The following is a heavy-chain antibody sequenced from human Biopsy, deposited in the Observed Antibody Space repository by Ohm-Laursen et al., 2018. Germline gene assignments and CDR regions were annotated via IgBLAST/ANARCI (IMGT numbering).Heavy chain of an antibody. D-gene: IGHD3-9*01. V-gene: IGHV1-69*06. CDR1: GGTFSNSA. J-gene: IGHJ6*02. CDR2: IITFFATV. CDR3: APQTPRDPDILTGAYHYDMAV. Sequence: SSVKVSCKVSGGTFSNSAISWVRQAPGQGLEWMGGIITFFATVKYAQKFQGRLTISADRSTDTAYMELSSLRSEDTAVYYCAPQTPRDPDILTGAYHYDMAVWGQGTTVTVPS.